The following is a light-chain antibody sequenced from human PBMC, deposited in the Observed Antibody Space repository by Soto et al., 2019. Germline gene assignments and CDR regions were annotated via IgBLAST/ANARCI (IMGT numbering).Light chain of an antibody. CDR3: QLADGGVTYV. CDR1: ALAKQY. V-gene: IGLV3-25*02. J-gene: IGLJ1*01. CDR2: KDN. Sequence: SYVLTQPPSVSVSPGQTARITCSGDALAKQYVYWYQQRPGQAPVLIIYKDNERRSGIPERISGSSSGTTVTLTISGVQAEDEADYYCQLADGGVTYVCGSGTKAAVL.